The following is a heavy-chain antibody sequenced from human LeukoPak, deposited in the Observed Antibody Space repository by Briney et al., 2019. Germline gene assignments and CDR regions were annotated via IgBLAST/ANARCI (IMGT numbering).Heavy chain of an antibody. CDR1: GYTFTTYG. D-gene: IGHD3-10*01. Sequence: ASVKVSCKASGYTFTTYGISWVRQAPGQGLEWLGWINPNSGGTNYVQKFQGRVTMTRDTSISTAYMELSRLRSDDTAVYYCARVDDYYGSGSYPDYWGQGTLVTVSS. CDR3: ARVDDYYGSGSYPDY. V-gene: IGHV1-2*02. J-gene: IGHJ4*02. CDR2: INPNSGGT.